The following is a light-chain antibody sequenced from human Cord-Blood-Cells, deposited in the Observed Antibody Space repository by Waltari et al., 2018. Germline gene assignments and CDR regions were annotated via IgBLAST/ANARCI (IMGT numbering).Light chain of an antibody. CDR2: EVS. J-gene: IGLJ1*01. Sequence: QSALTQPASVSGSPGQSITISCTGPSSDVGGYNHVSWYQQHPGKAPKLMIYEVSNRPSGVSNRFSGSKSGNTASLTISGLQAEDEADYYCSSYTSSSTLVFGTGTKVTDL. CDR3: SSYTSSSTLV. CDR1: SSDVGGYNH. V-gene: IGLV2-14*01.